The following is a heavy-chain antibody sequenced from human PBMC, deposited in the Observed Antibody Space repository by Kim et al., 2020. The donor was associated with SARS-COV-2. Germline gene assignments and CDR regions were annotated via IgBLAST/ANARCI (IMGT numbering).Heavy chain of an antibody. CDR2: IYYSGST. CDR3: AEGGSSGYPLQH. Sequence: SETLSLTCTVSGGSISSGGYYWSWIRQHPGKGLEWIGYIYYSGSTYYNPSLKSRVTISVDTSKNQFSLKLSSVTAADTAVYYCAEGGSSGYPLQHWGQGTLVTVSS. J-gene: IGHJ1*01. D-gene: IGHD3-22*01. CDR1: GGSISSGGYY. V-gene: IGHV4-31*03.